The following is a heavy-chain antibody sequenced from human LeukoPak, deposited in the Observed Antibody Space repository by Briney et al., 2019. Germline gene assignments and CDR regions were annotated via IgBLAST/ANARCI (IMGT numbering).Heavy chain of an antibody. Sequence: KPSETLSLTCTVSGGSVSSGSYYWSWIRQPPGKGLEWIGYIYYSGSTNYNPSLKSRVTISVDTSKNQFSLKLSSVTAADTAVYYCARASYDYVWGSYRPQFFDYWGQGTLVTVSS. V-gene: IGHV4-61*01. D-gene: IGHD3-16*02. CDR2: IYYSGST. CDR3: ARASYDYVWGSYRPQFFDY. J-gene: IGHJ4*02. CDR1: GGSVSSGSYY.